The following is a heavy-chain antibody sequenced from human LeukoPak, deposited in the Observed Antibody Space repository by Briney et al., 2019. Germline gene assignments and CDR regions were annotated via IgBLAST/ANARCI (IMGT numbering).Heavy chain of an antibody. CDR1: GFTFSGYG. J-gene: IGHJ4*02. CDR2: IWYDGNNK. Sequence: PGRSLRLSCAASGFTFSGYGMHWVRQAPDKGLEWVAVIWYDGNNKYYAESVKGRFTISRDNSKNTLYLQMNSMRVEDTAEYYCARGYNDFWSGYSDYWGQGTLVTVSS. D-gene: IGHD3-3*01. V-gene: IGHV3-33*01. CDR3: ARGYNDFWSGYSDY.